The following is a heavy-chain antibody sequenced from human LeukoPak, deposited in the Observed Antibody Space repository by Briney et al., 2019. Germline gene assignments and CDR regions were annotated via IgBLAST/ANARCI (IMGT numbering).Heavy chain of an antibody. D-gene: IGHD3-22*01. Sequence: ESGPALVKPTQTLTLTCTFSGFSLSTSGMRVSWIRQPPGKALEWLARTDWDDDKFYSTSLKTRLTISKDTSKNQVVLTMTNMDPVDTATYYCARKDSSGYEDWGQGTLVTVSS. CDR1: GFSLSTSGMR. J-gene: IGHJ4*02. CDR2: TDWDDDK. CDR3: ARKDSSGYED. V-gene: IGHV2-70*04.